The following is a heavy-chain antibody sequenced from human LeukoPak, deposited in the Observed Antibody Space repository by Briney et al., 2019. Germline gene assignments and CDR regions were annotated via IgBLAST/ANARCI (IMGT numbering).Heavy chain of an antibody. D-gene: IGHD3-10*01. V-gene: IGHV4-31*03. CDR1: GGSISSGAYY. CDR2: IYYSGST. Sequence: SETLSLTCTVSGGSISSGAYYWSWIRQHPRKGLEWIGYIYYSGSTYYNPSLKSRVTISVDTSKNQFSLKLSSVTAADTAVYYCARVPITMVRGIIIGGAFDYWGQGTLVTVSS. J-gene: IGHJ4*02. CDR3: ARVPITMVRGIIIGGAFDY.